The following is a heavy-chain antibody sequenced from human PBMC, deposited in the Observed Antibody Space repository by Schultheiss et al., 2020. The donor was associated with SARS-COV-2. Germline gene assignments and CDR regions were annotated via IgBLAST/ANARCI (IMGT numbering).Heavy chain of an antibody. V-gene: IGHV3-74*01. CDR3: ARDSGGIRYYYDSSGYYYRYFDL. CDR1: GFTFSNYW. Sequence: GGSLRLSCAASGFTFSNYWMHWVRQAPGKGLVWVSLINTDGSGTSYADSVKGRFTISRDNAKNTLYLQMNSLRAEDTAVYYCARDSGGIRYYYDSSGYYYRYFDLWGRGTLVTVSS. CDR2: INTDGSGT. J-gene: IGHJ2*01. D-gene: IGHD3-22*01.